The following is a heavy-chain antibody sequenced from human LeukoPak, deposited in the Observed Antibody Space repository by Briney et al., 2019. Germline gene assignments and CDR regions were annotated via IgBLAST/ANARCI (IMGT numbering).Heavy chain of an antibody. D-gene: IGHD1-26*01. CDR3: ARHDRYSGSYD. V-gene: IGHV5-51*01. Sequence: GESLKISCQGSGYSFTTYWIGWVRPMPGKGLEWMGIIYPGDSDTRYSPSFQGQVTISADKSISTAYLQWSSLKASDTAMYYCARHDRYSGSYDWGQGTLVTVSS. CDR2: IYPGDSDT. CDR1: GYSFTTYW. J-gene: IGHJ4*02.